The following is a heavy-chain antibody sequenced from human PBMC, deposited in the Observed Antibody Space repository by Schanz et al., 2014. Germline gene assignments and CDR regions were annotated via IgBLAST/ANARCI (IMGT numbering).Heavy chain of an antibody. CDR1: GFTFSTCA. Sequence: QVQLVESGGGVVQPGRSLRLSCAASGFTFSTCAMHWVRQAPGKGLEWVAVISYEGNDKYYGDSVKGRFTISRDSPKNRLYLQMNSLRAEDTAVYYCVRDTDYHFDYWGQGTLVTVSS. CDR2: ISYEGNDK. D-gene: IGHD4-17*01. V-gene: IGHV3-30*04. CDR3: VRDTDYHFDY. J-gene: IGHJ4*02.